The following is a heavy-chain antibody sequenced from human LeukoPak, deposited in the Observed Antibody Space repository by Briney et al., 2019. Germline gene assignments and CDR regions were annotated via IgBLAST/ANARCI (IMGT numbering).Heavy chain of an antibody. CDR2: NYYSGST. D-gene: IGHD6-13*01. CDR1: GGSISSSSYY. J-gene: IGHJ4*02. V-gene: IGHV4-61*05. CDR3: ARGSYSSSWYNY. Sequence: SETLSLTCTVSGGSISSSSYYWGWIRQPPGKGLEWIGYNYYSGSTNYNPSLKSRVTISVDTSKNQFSLKLSSVTAADTAVYYCARGSYSSSWYNYWGQGTLVTVSS.